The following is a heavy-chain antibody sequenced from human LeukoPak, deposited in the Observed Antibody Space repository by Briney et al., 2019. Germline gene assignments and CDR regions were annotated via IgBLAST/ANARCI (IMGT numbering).Heavy chain of an antibody. J-gene: IGHJ4*02. Sequence: PSETLSLTCTVSGGSISSYYWSWIRQPPGKGLEWIGYIYYSGSTNYNPSRNSRVTISVDTSKNQFSLKLSSVTAADTAVYYCARGPAATDWGQGTLVTVSS. CDR2: IYYSGST. CDR1: GGSISSYY. CDR3: ARGPAATD. D-gene: IGHD2-2*01. V-gene: IGHV4-59*01.